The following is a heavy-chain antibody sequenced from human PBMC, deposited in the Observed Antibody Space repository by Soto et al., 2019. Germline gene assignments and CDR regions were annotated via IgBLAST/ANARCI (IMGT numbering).Heavy chain of an antibody. CDR3: ARVVGREGPYGMDV. CDR1: GGSISSGDYY. J-gene: IGHJ6*02. D-gene: IGHD1-26*01. CDR2: IYYSGST. V-gene: IGHV4-30-4*01. Sequence: QVQLQESGPGLVKPSQTLSLTCTVSGGSISSGDYYWSWIRQPPGKGLEWIGYIYYSGSTYYNPFLKSRVTITVDPSKNQFSLKLSSVTAAYTAVYYCARVVGREGPYGMDVWGQGTTVTVSS.